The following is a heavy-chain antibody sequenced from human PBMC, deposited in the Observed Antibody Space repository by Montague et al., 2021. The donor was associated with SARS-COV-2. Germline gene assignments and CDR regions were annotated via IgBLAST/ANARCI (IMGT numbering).Heavy chain of an antibody. CDR2: IYTSGST. V-gene: IGHV4-4*07. D-gene: IGHD3-22*01. CDR1: GGSISSYY. J-gene: IGHJ3*02. CDR3: ARGALFYDSSGYYSDAFDI. Sequence: SETLSLTCTVSGGSISSYYWNWIRQSAGKGLEWIGRIYTSGSTNYDPSLKSRVTMSVDTSKNQFSPKLSSVTAADTAVYYCARGALFYDSSGYYSDAFDIWGQGTMVTVSS.